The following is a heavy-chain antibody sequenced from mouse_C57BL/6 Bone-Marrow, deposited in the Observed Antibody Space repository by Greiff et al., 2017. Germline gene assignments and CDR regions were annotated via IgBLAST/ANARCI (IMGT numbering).Heavy chain of an antibody. CDR2: IRSKSNNYAT. V-gene: IGHV10-1*01. J-gene: IGHJ1*03. CDR1: GFSFNTYA. CDR3: VRPSDWYFDV. Sequence: EVQLVESGGGLVQPKGSLKLSCAASGFSFNTYAMNWVRQAPGKGLEWVARIRSKSNNYATYYADSVKDRFTISRDDSESMLYLQMNNLKTEDTAMYYCVRPSDWYFDVWGTGTTVTVSS.